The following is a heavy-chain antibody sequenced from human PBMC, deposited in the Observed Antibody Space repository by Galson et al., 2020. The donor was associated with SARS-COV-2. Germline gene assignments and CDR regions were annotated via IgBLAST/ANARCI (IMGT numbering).Heavy chain of an antibody. CDR3: ARKTCAGACFSGYYFDC. CDR2: LYTYGTT. Sequence: GGSLRLSCAASGFTVSGSYMTWVRQAPGKGLEWVSVLYTYGTTYYADSVKGRFTISRDNSKNTLYLQMNSLRVEDTALYYCARKTCAGACFSGYYFDCGGQGALVTVSP. V-gene: IGHV3-53*01. D-gene: IGHD2-21*01. CDR1: GFTVSGSY. J-gene: IGHJ4*02.